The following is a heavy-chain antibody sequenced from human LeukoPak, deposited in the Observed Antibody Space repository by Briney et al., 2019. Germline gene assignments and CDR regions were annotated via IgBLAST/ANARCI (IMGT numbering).Heavy chain of an antibody. CDR1: GFTFSGSA. Sequence: GGSLRLSCAASGFTFSGSALHWVRQASGKGLEWVGRIRSKTNTYATAYAASVKGRFTISRDDSKSTAYLQMNSLKTEDTAVYYCTRGFGELLMDVWGKGTTVTVSS. D-gene: IGHD3-10*01. J-gene: IGHJ6*04. CDR3: TRGFGELLMDV. V-gene: IGHV3-73*01. CDR2: IRSKTNTYAT.